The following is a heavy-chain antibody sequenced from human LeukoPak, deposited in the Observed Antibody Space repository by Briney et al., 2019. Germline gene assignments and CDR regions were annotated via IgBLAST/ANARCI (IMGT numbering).Heavy chain of an antibody. J-gene: IGHJ4*02. V-gene: IGHV4-39*01. CDR1: GGSISSSSYY. D-gene: IGHD4-11*01. CDR2: IYYSGST. CDR3: ARQSYYSNPFDY. Sequence: SETLSLTCTLSGGSISSSSYYWGWIRQPPGKGLEWIGSIYYSGSTYYNPSLKSRVTISVDTSKNQFSLKLSSVTAADTAVSYCARQSYYSNPFDYWGQGTLVTVSS.